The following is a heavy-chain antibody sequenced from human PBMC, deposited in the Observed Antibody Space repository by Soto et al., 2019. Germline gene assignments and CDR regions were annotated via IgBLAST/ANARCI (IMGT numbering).Heavy chain of an antibody. D-gene: IGHD3-22*01. V-gene: IGHV3-23*01. J-gene: IGHJ4*02. CDR3: ARDQTGDISGYYLDY. CDR1: GFTFSSYA. Sequence: GGSLRLSCAASGFTFSSYAMSWVRQAPGKGLEWVSAISGSGGSTYYADSVKGRFTTSRDNSKNTLHLQMSSLRAEDTAVYYCARDQTGDISGYYLDYWGQGTLVTVSS. CDR2: ISGSGGST.